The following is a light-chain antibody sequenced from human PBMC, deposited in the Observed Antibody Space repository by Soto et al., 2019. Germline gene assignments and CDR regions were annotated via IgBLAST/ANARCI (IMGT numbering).Light chain of an antibody. CDR1: QSLVYSDGNTY. CDR2: KVS. Sequence: DVVMTQSPLSLPVTLGQPASISCRSSQSLVYSDGNTYLNWCQQRPGQSPRRLIYKVSNRDSGVPDRFSGSGSGTDFTLKISRVEAEDLGVYYCMQGTHWPRTFGQGTKLEIK. J-gene: IGKJ2*01. V-gene: IGKV2-30*01. CDR3: MQGTHWPRT.